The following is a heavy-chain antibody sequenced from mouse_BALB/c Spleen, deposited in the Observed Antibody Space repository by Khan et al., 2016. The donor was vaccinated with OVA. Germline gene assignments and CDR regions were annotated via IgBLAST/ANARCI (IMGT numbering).Heavy chain of an antibody. CDR3: ASGGYWYFDV. J-gene: IGHJ1*01. CDR2: INTYTGEP. CDR1: GYTFTNYG. Sequence: LVESGPELKKPGETVKISCKASGYTFTNYGMNWVKQAPGKGLKWMGWINTYTGEPTYADDFKGRFAFSLETSASTAYLQINNLKTEDTATYFCASGGYWYFDVWGAGTTVTVSS. D-gene: IGHD1-1*02. V-gene: IGHV9-3-1*01.